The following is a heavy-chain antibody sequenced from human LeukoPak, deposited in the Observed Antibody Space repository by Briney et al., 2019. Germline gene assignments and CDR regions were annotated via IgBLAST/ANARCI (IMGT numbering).Heavy chain of an antibody. J-gene: IGHJ3*02. Sequence: PGGSLRLSCSASGFDLSPYTMNWVRQAPGKGLEWVSSISGSGGSAYYADSVKGRFTISRDNSKSTLYLQMNSLRAEDTAVYYCAKRKGSAFDIWGQGTMVTVSS. D-gene: IGHD3-10*01. CDR1: GFDLSPYT. V-gene: IGHV3-23*01. CDR3: AKRKGSAFDI. CDR2: ISGSGGSA.